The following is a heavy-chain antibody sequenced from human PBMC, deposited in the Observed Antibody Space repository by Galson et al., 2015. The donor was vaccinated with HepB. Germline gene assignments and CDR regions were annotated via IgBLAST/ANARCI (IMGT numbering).Heavy chain of an antibody. J-gene: IGHJ4*02. Sequence: SETLSLTCTVSGGSISSSSYYWGWIRQPPGRGLEWIGSIYYSESTYFNPSLKSRVTISVDTSKNQFSLELSSVTAADTAVYYCARRGCFSSSCYKYFDYWGQGTLVTVSS. V-gene: IGHV4-39*01. CDR3: ARRGCFSSSCYKYFDY. CDR2: IYYSEST. CDR1: GGSISSSSYY. D-gene: IGHD2-2*02.